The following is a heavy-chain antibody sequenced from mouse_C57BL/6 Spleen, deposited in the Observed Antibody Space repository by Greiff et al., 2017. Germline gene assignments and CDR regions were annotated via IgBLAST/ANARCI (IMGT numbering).Heavy chain of an antibody. CDR3: ARERAGRGAWFAY. CDR2: ISYDGSN. CDR1: GYSITSGYY. Sequence: EVKLVESGPGLVKPSQSLSLTCSVTGYSITSGYYWNWIRQFPGNKLEWMGYISYDGSNNYNPSLKNRISITRDTSKNQFFLKLNSVTTEDTATYYCARERAGRGAWFAYWGQGTLVTVSA. J-gene: IGHJ3*01. V-gene: IGHV3-6*01. D-gene: IGHD4-1*01.